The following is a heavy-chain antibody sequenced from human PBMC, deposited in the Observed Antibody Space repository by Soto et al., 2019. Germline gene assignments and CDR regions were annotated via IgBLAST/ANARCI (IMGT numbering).Heavy chain of an antibody. D-gene: IGHD3-9*01. Sequence: SETLSLTCAVYGGSFSGYYWSWIRQPPGKGLEWIGEINHSGSTNYNPSLKSRVTISVDTSKNQFSLKLSSVTAADTAVYYCARGRVHYDILTGSGHNWFDPWGQGTLVTVSS. J-gene: IGHJ5*02. V-gene: IGHV4-34*01. CDR1: GGSFSGYY. CDR3: ARGRVHYDILTGSGHNWFDP. CDR2: INHSGST.